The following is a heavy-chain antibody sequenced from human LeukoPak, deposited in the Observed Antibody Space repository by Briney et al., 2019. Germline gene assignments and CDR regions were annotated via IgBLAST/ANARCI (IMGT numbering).Heavy chain of an antibody. CDR1: GYTLTELS. V-gene: IGHV1-24*01. J-gene: IGHJ4*02. D-gene: IGHD3-16*02. CDR2: FDPEDGET. CDR3: ATDPRGLYHFDY. Sequence: GASVTVSCKVSGYTLTELSMHWVRQAPGKGLEWMGGFDPEDGETIYAQKFQGRVTMTEDTSTDTAYMELSSLRSEDTAVYYCATDPRGLYHFDYWGQGTLVTVSS.